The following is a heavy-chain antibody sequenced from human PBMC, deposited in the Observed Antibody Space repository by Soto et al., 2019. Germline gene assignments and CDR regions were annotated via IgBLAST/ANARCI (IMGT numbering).Heavy chain of an antibody. D-gene: IGHD1-7*01. Sequence: QVQLVQSGAEVKKPGSSVKVSCKASGGTFSSYTISWVRQAPGQGLEWMGRIIPILGIENYAQKFQGRVTITADKSTSTAYMELSSLRSEDTAVYYCARGTGTTYNAFDIWGQGTMVTVSS. CDR3: ARGTGTTYNAFDI. J-gene: IGHJ3*02. CDR1: GGTFSSYT. CDR2: IIPILGIE. V-gene: IGHV1-69*02.